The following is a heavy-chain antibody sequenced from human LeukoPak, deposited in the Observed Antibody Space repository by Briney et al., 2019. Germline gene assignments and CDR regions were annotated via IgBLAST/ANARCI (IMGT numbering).Heavy chain of an antibody. Sequence: GGSLRLSCAASGFTFSSYAMSWVRQAPGKGPEWVSGISGSGGSTLYADSVKGRFTISRDNSKKTVYLQMNSLRAEDTAVYYCAKDRVAHFFYWYFDLWGRGTLVTVSS. J-gene: IGHJ2*01. CDR1: GFTFSSYA. CDR3: AKDRVAHFFYWYFDL. D-gene: IGHD5-12*01. V-gene: IGHV3-23*01. CDR2: ISGSGGST.